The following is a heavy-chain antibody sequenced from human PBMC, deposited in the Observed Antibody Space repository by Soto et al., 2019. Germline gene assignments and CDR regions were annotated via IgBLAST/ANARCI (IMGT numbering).Heavy chain of an antibody. Sequence: GGALRLSCAASGFTFSSYAMQWVLQAPGKGLEWVSLIGESGTPTYYADSVKGRFTISRDNSGNTLFLEMYSLRAEDTAVYYCSIFIPRVPYCGMHVSGQGTSVIGSS. V-gene: IGHV3-23*01. CDR2: IGESGTPT. CDR3: SIFIPRVPYCGMHV. CDR1: GFTFSSYA. J-gene: IGHJ6*02. D-gene: IGHD2-21*01.